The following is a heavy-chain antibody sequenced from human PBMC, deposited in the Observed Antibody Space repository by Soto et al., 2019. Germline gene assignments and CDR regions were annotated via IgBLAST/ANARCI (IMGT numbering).Heavy chain of an antibody. CDR2: THYSGST. CDR1: GGSISSGSYF. J-gene: IGHJ4*02. D-gene: IGHD5-18*01. Sequence: QVQLQESGPGLVRPSQTLSVTCTVSGGSISSGSYFWTWIRQHPGKGLEWMGYTHYSGSTFYNPSLKCRLTISADTSKNQVSLTLKSVTAADTAVYYCASVDTSMVNYFDYWGQGILVAVSS. CDR3: ASVDTSMVNYFDY. V-gene: IGHV4-31*03.